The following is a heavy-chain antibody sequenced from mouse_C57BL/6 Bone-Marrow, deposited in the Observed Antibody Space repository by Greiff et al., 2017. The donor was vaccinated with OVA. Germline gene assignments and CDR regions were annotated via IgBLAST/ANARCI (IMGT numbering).Heavy chain of an antibody. J-gene: IGHJ4*01. Sequence: EVMLVESGGGLVQPGGSLKLSCAASGFTFSDYGMAWVRQAPRKGPEWVAFISNLAYSIYYADTVTGRFTISRENAKNTLYLEMSSLRSENTAMYYCAKQHFFSHYYAMDYWGQGTSVTVSS. CDR3: AKQHFFSHYYAMDY. CDR2: ISNLAYSI. CDR1: GFTFSDYG. V-gene: IGHV5-15*04.